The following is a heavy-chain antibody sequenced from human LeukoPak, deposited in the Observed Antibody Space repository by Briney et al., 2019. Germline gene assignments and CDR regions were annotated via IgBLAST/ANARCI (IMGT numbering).Heavy chain of an antibody. J-gene: IGHJ6*03. CDR2: IIPIFGTA. CDR3: AKHSSSWYYYMDV. Sequence: GASVKVSCKASGGTFSSYAISWVRQAPGQGLGWMGGIIPIFGTANYAQKFQGRVTITADKSTSTAYMELSSLRSEDTAVYYCAKHSSSWYYYMDVWGKGTTVTVSS. D-gene: IGHD6-13*01. V-gene: IGHV1-69*06. CDR1: GGTFSSYA.